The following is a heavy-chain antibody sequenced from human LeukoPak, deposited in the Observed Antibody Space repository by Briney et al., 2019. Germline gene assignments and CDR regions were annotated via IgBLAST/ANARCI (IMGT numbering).Heavy chain of an antibody. CDR1: GFTLSSYG. J-gene: IGHJ4*02. V-gene: IGHV3-30*03. CDR2: ISYDGRNK. Sequence: PGGSLRLSCAASGFTLSSYGMHWVRPAPGKGLEGVAVISYDGRNKYYADSVKGRFTIYRDNSKNTLYLQMNSLRAEDTAVYYCASHWAQQVVSDYWGQGTLVTVSS. D-gene: IGHD6-13*01. CDR3: ASHWAQQVVSDY.